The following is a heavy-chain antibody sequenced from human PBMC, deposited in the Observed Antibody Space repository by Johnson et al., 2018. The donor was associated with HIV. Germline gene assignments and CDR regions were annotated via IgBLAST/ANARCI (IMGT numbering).Heavy chain of an antibody. CDR3: ATLGVVIATRDAFDI. CDR1: EFTFSNAW. J-gene: IGHJ3*02. CDR2: IKSKTDGGTT. Sequence: VQLVESGGGLVKPGGSLRLSCAASEFTFSNAWMSWVRQAPGKGLEWVGRIKSKTDGGTTDYAAPVNARLSISKDDSKNTLYLQMNSLKIEDTAVYYCATLGVVIATRDAFDIWGQGTMVTVSS. V-gene: IGHV3-15*01. D-gene: IGHD2-21*01.